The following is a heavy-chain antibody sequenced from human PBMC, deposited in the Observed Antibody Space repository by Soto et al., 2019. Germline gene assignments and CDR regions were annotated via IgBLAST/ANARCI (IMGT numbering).Heavy chain of an antibody. D-gene: IGHD3-3*02. J-gene: IGHJ5*02. CDR2: IHYGGST. Sequence: KPSETLSLTCTVSGGSISSPFYYWGWIRQPPGKGLEWIGSIHYGGSTYYNSALKSRVSTSVDTSKNQFSLNLTSVTAADTAVYYCAGAPNPLAYNYFDPWGQGILVTVSS. CDR1: GGSISSPFYY. V-gene: IGHV4-39*01. CDR3: AGAPNPLAYNYFDP.